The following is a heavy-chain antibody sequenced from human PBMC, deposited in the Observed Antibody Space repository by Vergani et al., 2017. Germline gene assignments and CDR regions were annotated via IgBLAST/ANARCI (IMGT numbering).Heavy chain of an antibody. Sequence: QVQLQESGPGLVKPSQTLSLTCTVSGGSISSGDYYWSWIRQPPGKGLEWIGYIYYSGSTNYNPSLKSRVTISVDTSKNQFSLKLSSVTAADTAVYYCARGGGVGATLRYYFDYWGQGTLVTVSS. V-gene: IGHV4-61*08. J-gene: IGHJ4*02. CDR2: IYYSGST. D-gene: IGHD1-26*01. CDR1: GGSISSGDYY. CDR3: ARGGGVGATLRYYFDY.